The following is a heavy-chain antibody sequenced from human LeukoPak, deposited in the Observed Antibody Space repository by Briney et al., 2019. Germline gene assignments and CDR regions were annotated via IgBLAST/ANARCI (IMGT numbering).Heavy chain of an antibody. CDR2: IWYDGSNK. Sequence: GRSLRLSCAASGFTFSSYGMHWVRQAPGKGLEWVAVIWYDGSNKYYADSVKGRFTISRDNSKNTLYLQMNSLRAEDTAVYYCARDRAYSGYDPVDYWGQGTLVTVSS. CDR3: ARDRAYSGYDPVDY. D-gene: IGHD5-12*01. CDR1: GFTFSSYG. J-gene: IGHJ4*02. V-gene: IGHV3-33*01.